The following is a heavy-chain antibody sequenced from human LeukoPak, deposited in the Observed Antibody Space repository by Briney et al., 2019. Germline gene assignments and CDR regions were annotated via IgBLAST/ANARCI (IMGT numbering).Heavy chain of an antibody. CDR1: GFTFDDYA. CDR3: AKDIRGSGIVCYGMDV. J-gene: IGHJ6*02. V-gene: IGHV3-9*01. Sequence: GGSLRLSCAASGFTFDDYAMHWVRHAPGKGLEWVSGISWNSGSIGYADSVKGRFTISRDNAKNSLYLQMNSLRAEDTALYYCAKDIRGSGIVCYGMDVWGQGTTVTVSS. CDR2: ISWNSGSI. D-gene: IGHD3-10*01.